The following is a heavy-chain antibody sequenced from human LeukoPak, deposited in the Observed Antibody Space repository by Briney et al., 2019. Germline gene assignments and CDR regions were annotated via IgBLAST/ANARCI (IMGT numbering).Heavy chain of an antibody. J-gene: IGHJ6*02. CDR2: RFYSGST. V-gene: IGHV4-39*07. CDR1: GGSISSSNYY. CDR3: ARDSHSGGYYSTPSIYGMDV. D-gene: IGHD3-22*01. Sequence: SETQSLTCTVSGGSISSSNYYWGWIRQPPGKGLEWIGSRFYSGSTHYNPSLKSRVTISVDTSKSQFSLNLSSVTAADTAVYYCARDSHSGGYYSTPSIYGMDVWGQGTTVTVSS.